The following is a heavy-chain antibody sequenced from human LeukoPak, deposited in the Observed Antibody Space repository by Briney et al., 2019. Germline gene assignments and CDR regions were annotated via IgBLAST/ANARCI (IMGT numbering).Heavy chain of an antibody. J-gene: IGHJ4*02. CDR3: ARDIGTEWFGELLGDY. Sequence: PGGSLRLSCAASGFTFSSYEMNWVRQAPGKGLEWVSDISSSGSSKYYADSVKGRFTISRDNAKNSLYLQMNSLRAEDTAVYYCARDIGTEWFGELLGDYWGQGTLVTVSS. D-gene: IGHD3-10*01. CDR1: GFTFSSYE. CDR2: ISSSGSSK. V-gene: IGHV3-48*03.